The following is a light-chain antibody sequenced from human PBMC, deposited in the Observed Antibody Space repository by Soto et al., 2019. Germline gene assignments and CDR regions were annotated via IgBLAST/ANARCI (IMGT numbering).Light chain of an antibody. Sequence: DIVVTQTPLSLPVTPGVPASISCRSSQRLLQDNGKNYMDWCVQKPGQSPQLLIYLGSNRASGVPDRFSGSGSGTDFTLKISRVEAEDVGVYYCMHALQTPITFGQGTRLET. CDR2: LGS. V-gene: IGKV2-28*01. CDR1: QRLLQDNGKNY. J-gene: IGKJ5*01. CDR3: MHALQTPIT.